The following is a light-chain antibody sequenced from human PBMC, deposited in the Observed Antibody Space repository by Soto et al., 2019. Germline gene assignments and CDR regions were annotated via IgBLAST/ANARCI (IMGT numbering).Light chain of an antibody. J-gene: IGLJ2*01. Sequence: QSALTQPASVSGSPGQSITISCTGTSSDVGGYNYVSWYQQHPGKAPKLMIYEVSNRPSGISSRFSASKSGNTASLTISGLQADDEADYYCSSYTSSSTVVFGGGTKLTVL. V-gene: IGLV2-14*01. CDR3: SSYTSSSTVV. CDR2: EVS. CDR1: SSDVGGYNY.